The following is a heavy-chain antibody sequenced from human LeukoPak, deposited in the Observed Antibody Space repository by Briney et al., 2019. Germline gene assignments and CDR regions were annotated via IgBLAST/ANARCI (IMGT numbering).Heavy chain of an antibody. CDR2: IYYSGST. V-gene: IGHV4-39*07. CDR1: GGSISSSSYY. Sequence: PSETLSLTCTVSGGSISSSSYYWGWIRQPPGKGLEWIGSIYYSGSTYYNPSLKSRVTISVDTSKNQFSLKLSSVTAADTAVYYCATGGSYYQYWGQGTLATVSS. J-gene: IGHJ4*02. D-gene: IGHD1-26*01. CDR3: ATGGSYYQY.